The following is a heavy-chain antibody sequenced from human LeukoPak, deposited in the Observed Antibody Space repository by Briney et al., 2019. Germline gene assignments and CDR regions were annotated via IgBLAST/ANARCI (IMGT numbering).Heavy chain of an antibody. D-gene: IGHD3-10*01. Sequence: GGSLRLSCAASGFTFSSYAMSWVRQAPGKGLEWVSAISGSGGSTYYADSVKGRFTISRDNSKTTLYLQMSSVRAEDTPVYNCAKVLLLVITRVLYYFDYWGQGTLLTVSS. CDR3: AKVLLLVITRVLYYFDY. CDR1: GFTFSSYA. CDR2: ISGSGGST. V-gene: IGHV3-23*01. J-gene: IGHJ4*02.